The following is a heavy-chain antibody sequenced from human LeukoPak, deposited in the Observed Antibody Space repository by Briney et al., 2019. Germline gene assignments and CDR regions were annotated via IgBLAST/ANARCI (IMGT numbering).Heavy chain of an antibody. Sequence: AAVRVSCMASGYTFTVYYMHWVRQAPGQGGERMGWMNPNSGNTGYAQKFQGRVTRTRNTPISTAYMELSSLRSEDTAVYYCARGRRFGESSLGGYWGQGTLVTVSS. CDR2: MNPNSGNT. J-gene: IGHJ4*02. D-gene: IGHD3-10*01. V-gene: IGHV1-8*02. CDR3: ARGRRFGESSLGGY. CDR1: GYTFTVYY.